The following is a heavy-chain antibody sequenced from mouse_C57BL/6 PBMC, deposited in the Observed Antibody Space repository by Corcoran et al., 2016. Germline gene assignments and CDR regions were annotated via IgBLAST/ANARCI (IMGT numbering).Heavy chain of an antibody. D-gene: IGHD1-1*01. J-gene: IGHJ3*01. V-gene: IGHV9-3*01. CDR1: GYTFTTYG. CDR2: INTYSGVP. Sequence: QIQLVQSGPELKKPGETVKISCKASGYTFTTYGMSWVKQAPGKGLKWMGWINTYSGVPTYADDFKGRFAFSLETSASTAYLQINNLKNEDTATYCCASRNYGSSFAYWGQGTLVTVSA. CDR3: ASRNYGSSFAY.